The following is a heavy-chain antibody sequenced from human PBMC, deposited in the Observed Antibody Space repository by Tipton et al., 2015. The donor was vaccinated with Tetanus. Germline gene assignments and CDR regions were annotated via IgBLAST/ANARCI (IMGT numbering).Heavy chain of an antibody. CDR2: IYFSGDT. Sequence: TLSLTCTVSGVSIADNSNYWGWIRQPPGKGLEWIGSIYFSGDTYSNPSLKSRVTMSVDTSRNQFSLRLNSVTAADTAVYYCARDQARGARGWNYFDFWGLGTLVTVSS. J-gene: IGHJ4*02. V-gene: IGHV4-39*07. CDR1: GVSIADNSNY. CDR3: ARDQARGARGWNYFDF. D-gene: IGHD1-26*01.